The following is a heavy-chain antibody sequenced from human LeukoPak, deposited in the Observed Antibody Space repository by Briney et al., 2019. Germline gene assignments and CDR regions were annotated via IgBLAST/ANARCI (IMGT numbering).Heavy chain of an antibody. CDR2: INPNSGDT. J-gene: IGHJ4*02. CDR1: GYTFTGYY. D-gene: IGHD3-16*01. Sequence: GASVKVSCKAPGYTFTGYYMHWVRQAPGQGLEWMGWINPNSGDTKYSQKFQGRVTMTRDTSISTAYMELSRLRSDDTAVYYCATQRGSYLWGTDFDYWGQGTLVTVSS. CDR3: ATQRGSYLWGTDFDY. V-gene: IGHV1-2*02.